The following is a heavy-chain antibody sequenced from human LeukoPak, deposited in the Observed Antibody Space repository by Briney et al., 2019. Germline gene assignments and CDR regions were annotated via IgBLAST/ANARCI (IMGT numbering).Heavy chain of an antibody. CDR3: AGSPYYYDSSGYYIDS. CDR2: IYHSGST. J-gene: IGHJ4*02. V-gene: IGHV4-38-2*01. D-gene: IGHD3-22*01. CDR1: GYSISSGYY. Sequence: SETLSLTCAVSGYSISSGYYWGWIRQPPGKGLEWIGSIYHSGSTYYNPSLKSRVTISVDTSKNQFSLKLSSVTAADTAVYYCAGSPYYYDSSGYYIDSWGQGTLVTVSS.